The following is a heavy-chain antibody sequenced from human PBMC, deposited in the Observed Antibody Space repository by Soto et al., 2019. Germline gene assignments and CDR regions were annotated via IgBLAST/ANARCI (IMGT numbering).Heavy chain of an antibody. CDR1: GASFTGGSLF. CDR2: KYSGGMT. Sequence: SETLSLTCTVSGASFTGGSLFWGWIRQSPGKGVEWIASKYSGGMTYYNPSLRSRVTISVDTSTSQSSLRLNSVTAADTAVYSCPTAPEPFSPAGYSVNWFAPWGHGPRVTVSA. J-gene: IGHJ5*02. V-gene: IGHV4-39*01. CDR3: PTAPEPFSPAGYSVNWFAP. D-gene: IGHD3-9*01.